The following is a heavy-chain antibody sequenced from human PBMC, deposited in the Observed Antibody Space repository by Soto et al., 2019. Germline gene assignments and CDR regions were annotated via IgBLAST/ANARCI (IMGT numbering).Heavy chain of an antibody. V-gene: IGHV1-69*01. CDR1: GGTFSSYA. D-gene: IGHD3-10*01. CDR2: IIPMYGPA. Sequence: QVPLVQSGAEVKKPGSSVTVSCKASGGTFSSYAIHWVRQAPGQGLEWMGGIIPMYGPAKYAQRFQGRVTITADESTTTVYMELTSLTSQDTAVYYCARVTSMAQGVIDNWFDPWGHGTLVTVSS. J-gene: IGHJ5*02. CDR3: ARVTSMAQGVIDNWFDP.